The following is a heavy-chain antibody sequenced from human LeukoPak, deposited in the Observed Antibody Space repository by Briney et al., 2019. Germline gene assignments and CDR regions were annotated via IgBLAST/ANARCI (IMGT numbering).Heavy chain of an antibody. Sequence: GGSLRLSCAASGFTFSSYSMNWVRQAPGKGLEWVSSISSSSSYIYYADSVKGRFTISRGNAKNSLYLQMNSLRAEDTAVYYCASSGYCSSTSCYLVYYYYMDVWGKGTTVTVSS. V-gene: IGHV3-21*01. CDR3: ASSGYCSSTSCYLVYYYYMDV. J-gene: IGHJ6*03. CDR1: GFTFSSYS. CDR2: ISSSSSYI. D-gene: IGHD2-2*01.